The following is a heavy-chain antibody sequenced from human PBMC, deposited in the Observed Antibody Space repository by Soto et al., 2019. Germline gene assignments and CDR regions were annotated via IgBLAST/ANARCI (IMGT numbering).Heavy chain of an antibody. CDR1: GFTFSFYD. V-gene: IGHV3-48*03. CDR2: ISSSGTTI. Sequence: EVQLVESGGGLVQPGGSLRLSCAASGFTFSFYDMNWVRQAPGKGLEWVSYISSSGTTIHYGDSLRGRFTISRDNAKNTLYLQMDSLRVEDTAIYHYARGKRPDAYDIWGQGTMVTVSS. J-gene: IGHJ3*02. CDR3: ARGKRPDAYDI.